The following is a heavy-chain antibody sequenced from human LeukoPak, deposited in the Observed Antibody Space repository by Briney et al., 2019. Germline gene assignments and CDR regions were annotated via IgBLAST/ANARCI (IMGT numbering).Heavy chain of an antibody. CDR1: GGSFSDYQ. CDR3: ARDLVTLGLHDAFDI. D-gene: IGHD2-21*02. Sequence: SETLSLTCAVSGGSFSDYQWNWIRQSPGKGLEWLGEISHSGTTTYNPSLKSRVTISVDTSKNQFSLRLRSVTAADTAVYYCARDLVTLGLHDAFDIWGQGTMVTVSS. V-gene: IGHV4-34*01. J-gene: IGHJ3*02. CDR2: ISHSGTT.